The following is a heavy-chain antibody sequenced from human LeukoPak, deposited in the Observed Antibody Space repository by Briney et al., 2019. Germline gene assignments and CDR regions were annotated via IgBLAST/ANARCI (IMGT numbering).Heavy chain of an antibody. CDR1: GDSVSSNSVA. Sequence: PSQTLSLTCAISGDSVSSNSVAWNWIRQSPSRGLEWLGRTYYRSKWYNDYAVSVKSRITISPDTSKNQFSLQLNSVTPEDTAVYYCARWGYCTAGSCSKPHFDIWGQGTLVTVSS. CDR2: TYYRSKWYN. J-gene: IGHJ3*02. V-gene: IGHV6-1*01. CDR3: ARWGYCTAGSCSKPHFDI. D-gene: IGHD2-15*01.